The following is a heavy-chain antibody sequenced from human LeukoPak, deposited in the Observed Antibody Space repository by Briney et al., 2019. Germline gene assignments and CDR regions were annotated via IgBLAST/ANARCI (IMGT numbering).Heavy chain of an antibody. D-gene: IGHD1-20*01. CDR2: MNPNSGNT. Sequence: ASVKVSCKASGYTFTSYDINWVRQAPGQGLEWMGWMNPNSGNTGYAQKFQGRVTMTRNTSISTAYMELSSLRSEDTAVYYCARNPLGNNSVYGMDVWGQGTTVTVSS. CDR1: GYTFTSYD. J-gene: IGHJ6*02. V-gene: IGHV1-8*01. CDR3: ARNPLGNNSVYGMDV.